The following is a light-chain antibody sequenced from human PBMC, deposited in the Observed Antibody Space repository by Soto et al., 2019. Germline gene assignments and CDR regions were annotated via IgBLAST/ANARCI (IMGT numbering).Light chain of an antibody. Sequence: DIQMTQSPSSLSASVGDRVTITCQASQDISNYLNWYQQKPGKAPKLLIYDASNLETGVPSRFSGSGSGTDFTFTISSLQPEDIATYYCPQYDNLPPYTFGQGTKLEIK. CDR2: DAS. CDR1: QDISNY. V-gene: IGKV1-33*01. CDR3: PQYDNLPPYT. J-gene: IGKJ2*01.